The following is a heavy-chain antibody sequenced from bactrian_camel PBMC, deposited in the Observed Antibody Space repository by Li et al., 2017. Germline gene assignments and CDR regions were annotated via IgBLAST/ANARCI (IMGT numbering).Heavy chain of an antibody. CDR1: GFAFDDVE. D-gene: IGHD3*01. V-gene: IGHV3-1*01. CDR2: INWAGDRP. Sequence: VQLVESGGGLVQPGGSLRLSCAASGFAFDDVEMGWVRQAPGKGLEWVSAINWAGDRPTYADSVKGQFTISRDNAKNTVYLQMDSLTPEDTAMYHRAASGSWCLAFAPLDSSDLNWGQGTQVTVS. CDR3: AASGSWCLAFAPLDSSDLN. J-gene: IGHJ4*01.